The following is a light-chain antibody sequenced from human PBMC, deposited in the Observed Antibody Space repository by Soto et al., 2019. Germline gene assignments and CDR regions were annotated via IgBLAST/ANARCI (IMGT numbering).Light chain of an antibody. Sequence: DIQMTQSPSSLSASVGDRVSITCRASQGISTWLDWYQQQPGGAPRLLIYDASSLQSGVPSRFSGNGSGTEFTLTISSLQPDDFSSYYCQHYYNYPWTFGQGTKV. J-gene: IGKJ1*01. CDR3: QHYYNYPWT. V-gene: IGKV1-5*01. CDR2: DAS. CDR1: QGISTW.